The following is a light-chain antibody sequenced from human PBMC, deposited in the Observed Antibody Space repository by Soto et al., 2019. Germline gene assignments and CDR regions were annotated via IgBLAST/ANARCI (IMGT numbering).Light chain of an antibody. CDR2: KAS. V-gene: IGKV1-12*01. CDR1: QVISSW. Sequence: DVQMTQSPSSLSASVGDRVTITCRASQVISSWLVWYQQKPGNAPKLLIYKASTLQSGVPSRFSGSESGTEFTLTISGLQPEDFAEYYCQQASTFPFTFGGGTEVRIK. J-gene: IGKJ4*01. CDR3: QQASTFPFT.